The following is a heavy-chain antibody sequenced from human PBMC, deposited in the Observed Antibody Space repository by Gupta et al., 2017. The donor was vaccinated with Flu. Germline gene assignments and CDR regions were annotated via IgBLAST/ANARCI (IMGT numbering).Heavy chain of an antibody. CDR1: DWSFSGLY. J-gene: IGHJ2*01. V-gene: IGHV4-34*01. CDR2: IHHCGSA. Sequence: QEQVQQWGAGLLQPSETLSLTCAVYDWSFSGLYWSWIRQSPGKGLELIGEIHHCGSANYNPSLQSRVTLSLDTSKKQFSLKLTSVTAADTAVYYCARGGLGIIMWYFDLWGRGTPVTVSS. D-gene: IGHD3-16*01. CDR3: ARGGLGIIMWYFDL.